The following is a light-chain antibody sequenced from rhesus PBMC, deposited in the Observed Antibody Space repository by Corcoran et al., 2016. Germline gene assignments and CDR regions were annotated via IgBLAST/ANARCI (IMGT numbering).Light chain of an antibody. CDR3: QQYSSSPWT. CDR1: QGISNH. CDR2: KAS. Sequence: DIQMTQSPSSLSASVGDPVTITCRSSQGISNHLAWYQQTPGKAPSLLIYKASTLQSGVPSRFSGSGSGPDFTHTISSLQSEDFATDYCQQYSSSPWTFGQGTKVEIK. V-gene: IGKV1-25*01. J-gene: IGKJ1*01.